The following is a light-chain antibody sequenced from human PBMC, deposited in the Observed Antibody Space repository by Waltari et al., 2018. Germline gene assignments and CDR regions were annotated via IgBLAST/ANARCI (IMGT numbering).Light chain of an antibody. Sequence: DIQMTQSPSTLSASVGDRVTITCRASQSFTTWLAWYQQRPGQAPKLLIYRASTLERSVPSRFSGSGSGTEFTLTISSLQPEDSATYYGQQYNTYPWTFGQGTKVELK. CDR3: QQYNTYPWT. CDR1: QSFTTW. V-gene: IGKV1-5*03. J-gene: IGKJ1*01. CDR2: RAS.